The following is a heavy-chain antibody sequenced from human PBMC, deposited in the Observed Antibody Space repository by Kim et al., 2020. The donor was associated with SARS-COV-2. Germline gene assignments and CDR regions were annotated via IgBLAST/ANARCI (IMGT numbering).Heavy chain of an antibody. D-gene: IGHD6-19*01. CDR1: GFTFSDYY. Sequence: GGSLRLSCAASGFTFSDYYMTWIRQAPGKGLEWLSYISSSGSTIYYADSVKGRFTISRDNAKNSLSLQMNSLRAEDTAVYYCARDLHSSGFLKVVDYWGLGTLVTVSS. V-gene: IGHV3-11*01. CDR2: ISSSGSTI. CDR3: ARDLHSSGFLKVVDY. J-gene: IGHJ4*02.